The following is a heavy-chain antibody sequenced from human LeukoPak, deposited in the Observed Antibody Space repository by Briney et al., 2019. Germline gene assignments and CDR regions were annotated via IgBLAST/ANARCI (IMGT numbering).Heavy chain of an antibody. CDR3: ARDLTYYDILTGSQV. Sequence: PSETLSLTCTVSGGSISSGSYYWSWIRQPAGKGLEWIGRIYTSGSTNYNPSLRSRVTISVDTSKNQFSLKLSSMTAADTAVYYCARDLTYYDILTGSQVWGQGTLVTVSS. D-gene: IGHD3-9*01. V-gene: IGHV4-61*02. CDR2: IYTSGST. CDR1: GGSISSGSYY. J-gene: IGHJ4*02.